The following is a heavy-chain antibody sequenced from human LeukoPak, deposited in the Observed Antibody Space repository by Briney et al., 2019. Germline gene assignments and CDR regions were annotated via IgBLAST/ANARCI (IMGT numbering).Heavy chain of an antibody. CDR3: ARRGYEEFAI. CDR2: IYYDGST. Sequence: SESLSLTCTVSGGSIRSSSYYWGWIRQPPGKGLEWIGSIYYDGSTYYNPSLKSRVTISVDTSKNQFSLKLSSVTTTDTAVFYCARRGYEEFAIWGQRTMVTVSS. CDR1: GGSIRSSSYY. D-gene: IGHD5-12*01. J-gene: IGHJ3*02. V-gene: IGHV4-39*01.